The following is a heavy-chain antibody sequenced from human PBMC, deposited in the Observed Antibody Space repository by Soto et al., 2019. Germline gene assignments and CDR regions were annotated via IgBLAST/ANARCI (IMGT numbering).Heavy chain of an antibody. J-gene: IGHJ5*02. CDR1: GFSLSTSGVG. D-gene: IGHD6-13*01. Sequence: QITLKESGPTLVKPTQTLTLTCTFSGFSLSTSGVGVGWIRQPPGKALEWLALIYWNDDNRYSPSLKSRHTITKDTSKNQVVLTMTNMDPVDTATYYCGIAAAQSWFDPWGQGTLVTVSS. CDR3: GIAAAQSWFDP. V-gene: IGHV2-5*01. CDR2: IYWNDDN.